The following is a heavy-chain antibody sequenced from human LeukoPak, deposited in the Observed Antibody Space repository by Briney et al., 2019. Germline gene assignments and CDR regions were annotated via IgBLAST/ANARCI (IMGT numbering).Heavy chain of an antibody. Sequence: GGSLRLSCAASGFTFSSYSMNWVHQAPGKGLEWVSAISGSGGSTYYADSVKGRFTISRDNSKNTLYLQMNSLRAEDTAVYYCAKDLDYYDSSGYPLDYWGQGTLVTVSS. J-gene: IGHJ4*02. CDR1: GFTFSSYS. D-gene: IGHD3-22*01. CDR2: ISGSGGST. CDR3: AKDLDYYDSSGYPLDY. V-gene: IGHV3-23*01.